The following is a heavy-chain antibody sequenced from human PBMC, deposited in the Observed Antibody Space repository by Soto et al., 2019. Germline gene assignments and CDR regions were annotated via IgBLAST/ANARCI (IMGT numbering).Heavy chain of an antibody. CDR2: IWYDGSNK. Sequence: QVQLVESGGGVVQPGRSLRLSCAASGFTFSSYGMHWVRQAPGKGLEWVAVIWYDGSNKYYADSVKGRFTISRDNSKNTLYLQMNSLRAEDTAVYYCARGSPRNTDFHYWGQGTLVTVSS. CDR3: ARGSPRNTDFHY. CDR1: GFTFSSYG. J-gene: IGHJ4*02. V-gene: IGHV3-33*01. D-gene: IGHD1-1*01.